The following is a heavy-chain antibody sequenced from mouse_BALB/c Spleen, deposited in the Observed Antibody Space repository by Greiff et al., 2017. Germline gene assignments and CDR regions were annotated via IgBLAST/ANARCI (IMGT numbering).Heavy chain of an antibody. V-gene: IGHV5-6-5*01. J-gene: IGHJ4*01. CDR1: GFTFSSYA. D-gene: IGHD1-1*01. CDR2: ISSGGST. Sequence: EVQVVESGGGLVKPGGSLKLSCAASGFTFSSYAMSWVRQTPEKRLEWVASISSGGSTYYPDSVKGRFTISRDNARNILYLQMSSLRSEDTAMYYCAREGTTGAMDYWGQGTSVTVSS. CDR3: AREGTTGAMDY.